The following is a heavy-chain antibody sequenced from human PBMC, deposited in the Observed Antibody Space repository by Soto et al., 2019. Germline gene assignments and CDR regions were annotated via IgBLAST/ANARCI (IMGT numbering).Heavy chain of an antibody. CDR2: IYPSGEI. Sequence: SETLSLTCTVSGDSVTNPYWSWVRQPAGQGLQWLGRIYPSGEINYNPSLRSRLAISTDTSQNQFSLRLTSVTAADTATYYCARGQQPMGLDKWGRGTLVTVSS. CDR1: GDSVTNPY. J-gene: IGHJ4*02. V-gene: IGHV4-4*07. D-gene: IGHD1-26*01. CDR3: ARGQQPMGLDK.